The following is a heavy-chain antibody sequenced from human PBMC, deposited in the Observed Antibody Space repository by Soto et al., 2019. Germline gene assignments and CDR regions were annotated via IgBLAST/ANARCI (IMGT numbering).Heavy chain of an antibody. CDR2: IYHSGST. CDR1: GGSISSGGYS. D-gene: IGHD2-15*01. CDR3: ATGYCSGGSRYSAPYYYYGMDV. Sequence: PXASLSLTCAVCGGSISSGGYSGSWIRQPPGKGLEWIGYIYHSGSTYYNPSLKSRVTISVDRSKNQFSLKLSSVTAADTAVYYCATGYCSGGSRYSAPYYYYGMDVWGQGTTVTVSS. J-gene: IGHJ6*02. V-gene: IGHV4-30-2*01.